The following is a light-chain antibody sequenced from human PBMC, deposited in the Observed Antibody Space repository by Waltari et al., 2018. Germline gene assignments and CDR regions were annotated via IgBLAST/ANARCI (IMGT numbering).Light chain of an antibody. J-gene: IGLJ1*01. Sequence: QSALTQPASVSGTPGQSITISCSGTTSDVGSSDLLSWYQQHPCEAPKRLICEVFKRPPDTSSRFSGAKSGSTASLTISGLQPEDEADYYCCSYAGRGTYVFGSGTKVTVL. V-gene: IGLV2-23*02. CDR3: CSYAGRGTYV. CDR1: TSDVGSSDL. CDR2: EVF.